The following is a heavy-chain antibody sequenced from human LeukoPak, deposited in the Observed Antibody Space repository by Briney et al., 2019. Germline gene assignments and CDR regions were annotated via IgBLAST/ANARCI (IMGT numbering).Heavy chain of an antibody. J-gene: IGHJ4*02. Sequence: GGSLRLSCAASGFTFDDYGMSWVRQAPGKGLEWVSAINWNGGSTGYAGSVKGRFTISRDNAKNSLYPQMNSLRAEDTALYYCARGTTLAAAGTPFDYWGQGTLVTVSS. CDR3: ARGTTLAAAGTPFDY. V-gene: IGHV3-20*04. CDR1: GFTFDDYG. CDR2: INWNGGST. D-gene: IGHD6-13*01.